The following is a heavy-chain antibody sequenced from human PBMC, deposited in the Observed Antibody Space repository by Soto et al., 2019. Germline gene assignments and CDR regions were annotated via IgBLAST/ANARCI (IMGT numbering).Heavy chain of an antibody. CDR1: GGTFSTYG. J-gene: IGHJ4*02. V-gene: IGHV1-69*13. CDR3: AREADQYYGGNSLSLGY. Sequence: QVQLVQSGAEVKKPGSSVKVSCKASGGTFSTYGINWVRLAPGQGLEWMGWIIPKFGTTKNAQKFQGRVTLSADDTTNTAYMELKYLRSEETAVYFCAREADQYYGGNSLSLGYWGQGTLVTVSS. D-gene: IGHD4-17*01. CDR2: IIPKFGTT.